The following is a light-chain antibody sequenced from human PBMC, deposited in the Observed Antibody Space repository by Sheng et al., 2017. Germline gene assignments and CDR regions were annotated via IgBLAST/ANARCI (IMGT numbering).Light chain of an antibody. V-gene: IGKV3-15*01. CDR1: QSVSS. CDR3: QQYNTWPYT. Sequence: ETVMTQSPATLSVSLGERAALSCRASQSVSSLAWYQQKPGQAPRLLIYGASTRATGIPARFSGSGSGTEFILTITSLQSEDFAVYYCQQYNTWPYTFGQGTKLEIK. CDR2: GAS. J-gene: IGKJ2*01.